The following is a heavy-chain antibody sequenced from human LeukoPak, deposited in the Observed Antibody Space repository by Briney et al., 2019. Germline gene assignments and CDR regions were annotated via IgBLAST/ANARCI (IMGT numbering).Heavy chain of an antibody. J-gene: IGHJ4*02. CDR3: ARGNYDFWSGYWTTLFDY. CDR2: INHSGST. CDR1: GGSFSGYY. Sequence: SETLSLTCAVYGGSFSGYYWSWIRQPPGKGLEWIGEINHSGSTNYNPSLKSRVTISVDTSKNQFSLKLSSVTAADTAVYYCARGNYDFWSGYWTTLFDYWGQGTLVTVSS. V-gene: IGHV4-34*01. D-gene: IGHD3-3*01.